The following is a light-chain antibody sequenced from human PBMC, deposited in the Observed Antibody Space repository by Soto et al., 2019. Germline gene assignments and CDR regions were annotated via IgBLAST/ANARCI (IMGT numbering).Light chain of an antibody. CDR1: QSLNARY. J-gene: IGKJ1*01. CDR2: GAS. V-gene: IGKV3-20*01. Sequence: EIVLTQSPVTLSLARGERGTLSWMASQSLNARYLAWYQVKPGQAPRLLIYGASNRATGIPDRFSGSGSGTDFTLTISRLEPEDFAVYYCQQYGSSGTFGQGTKVDIK. CDR3: QQYGSSGT.